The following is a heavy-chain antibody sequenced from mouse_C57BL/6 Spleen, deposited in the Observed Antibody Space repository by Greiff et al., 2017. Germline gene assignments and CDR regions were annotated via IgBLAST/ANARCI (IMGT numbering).Heavy chain of an antibody. Sequence: EVMLVESGGDLVKPGGSLKLSCAASGFTFSSYGMSWVRQTPAKRLEWVATISSGGSYTYYPDSVKGRFTISRDNAKNTLYLQMSSLKSEDSAMYYCASHTRSNPVSYWGQGTLVTVSA. V-gene: IGHV5-6*02. D-gene: IGHD2-5*01. J-gene: IGHJ3*01. CDR2: ISSGGSYT. CDR3: ASHTRSNPVSY. CDR1: GFTFSSYG.